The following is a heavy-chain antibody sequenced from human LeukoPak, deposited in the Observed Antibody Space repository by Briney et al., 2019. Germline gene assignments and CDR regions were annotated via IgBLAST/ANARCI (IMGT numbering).Heavy chain of an antibody. Sequence: GGSLRLSCAASGFTFSSYWMSWVRQAPGKGLEWVANIKQDGSEKYYVDSVKGRFTISRDNAKNSLYLQMNSLRAEDTAVYYCARAGLVAPAAKEFDYWGQGTLVTVSS. CDR1: GFTFSSYW. J-gene: IGHJ4*02. CDR3: ARAGLVAPAAKEFDY. CDR2: IKQDGSEK. V-gene: IGHV3-7*01. D-gene: IGHD2-2*01.